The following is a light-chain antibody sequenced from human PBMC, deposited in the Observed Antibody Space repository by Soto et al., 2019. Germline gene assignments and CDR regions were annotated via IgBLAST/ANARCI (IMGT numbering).Light chain of an antibody. Sequence: EIVLTQSPGTLSLSPGERATLSCRASQSVTSDYLAWYQQKPGQAPRLLIHGASSRATGIPDRFSGSGSGTDFTLTISRLEPEDFAVYYCQQYGRPFGQGTKAEIK. V-gene: IGKV3-20*01. CDR3: QQYGRP. CDR1: QSVTSDY. J-gene: IGKJ1*01. CDR2: GAS.